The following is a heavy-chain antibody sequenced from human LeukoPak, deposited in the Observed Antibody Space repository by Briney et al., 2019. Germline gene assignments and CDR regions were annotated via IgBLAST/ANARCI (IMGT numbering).Heavy chain of an antibody. CDR1: GFTFSDYI. D-gene: IGHD1-26*01. CDR2: IRRKGQSYTT. J-gene: IGHJ3*02. CDR3: SRDGGEGGSSAFDI. V-gene: IGHV3-72*01. Sequence: GGSLRLSCSASGFTFSDYILDWVRQAPGKGLEWVGRIRRKGQSYTTEYAVSVKGRFTISRDDSKNSLYLHMNSLKTEDTAVYHCSRDGGEGGSSAFDIWGPGTMVTVSS.